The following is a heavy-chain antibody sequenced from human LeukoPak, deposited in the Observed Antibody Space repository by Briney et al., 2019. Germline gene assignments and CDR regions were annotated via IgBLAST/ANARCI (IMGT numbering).Heavy chain of an antibody. CDR2: INPNSGGT. CDR3: ARTTNGWYSPFDY. D-gene: IGHD6-19*01. V-gene: IGHV1-2*06. J-gene: IGHJ4*02. CDR1: GYTFTGYY. Sequence: ASVKVSCKASGYTFTGYYMHWVRQAPGQGPEWMGRINPNSGGTNYAQKFQGRVTMTRDTSISTAYMELSRLRSDDTAVYYCARTTNGWYSPFDYWGQGTLVTVSS.